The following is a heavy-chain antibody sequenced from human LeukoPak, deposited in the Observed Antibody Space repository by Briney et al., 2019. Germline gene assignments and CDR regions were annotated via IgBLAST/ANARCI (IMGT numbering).Heavy chain of an antibody. V-gene: IGHV1-69*13. D-gene: IGHD6-13*01. CDR2: IIPIFGTA. J-gene: IGHJ4*02. CDR3: ARSGMIEYSSSWYSY. CDR1: GGTFSSYA. Sequence: SVKVSCKASGGTFSSYAISWVRQAPGQGLEWMGGIIPIFGTANHAQKFQGRVTITADESTSTAYMELSSLRSEDTAVYYCARSGMIEYSSSWYSYWGQGTLVTVSS.